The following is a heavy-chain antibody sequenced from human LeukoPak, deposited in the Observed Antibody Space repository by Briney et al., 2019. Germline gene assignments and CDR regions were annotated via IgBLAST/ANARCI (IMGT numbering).Heavy chain of an antibody. D-gene: IGHD3-10*01. CDR1: GFTFSSYG. Sequence: GGSLRLSCAASGFTFSSYGMHWVRQAPGKGLEWVAFIRYDGSNKYYADSVKGRFTISRDNSKNTLYLQMNSLRAEDTAVYYCANGARGVSGGCLFGYWGQGTLVTVSS. CDR3: ANGARGVSGGCLFGY. CDR2: IRYDGSNK. V-gene: IGHV3-30*02. J-gene: IGHJ4*02.